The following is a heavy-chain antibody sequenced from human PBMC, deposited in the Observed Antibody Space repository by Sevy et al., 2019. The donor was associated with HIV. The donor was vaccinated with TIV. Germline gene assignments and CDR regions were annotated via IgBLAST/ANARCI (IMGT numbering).Heavy chain of an antibody. D-gene: IGHD6-19*01. Sequence: GGSLRLSCAASGFTFRSYDMHWVRQATGKGLEWVSAIGTAGDTYYPGSVKGRFTISRENAKNSLYLQMNSLRVGDTAVYYCARAYSSGWYDYWGQGTLVTVSS. V-gene: IGHV3-13*01. CDR3: ARAYSSGWYDY. CDR2: IGTAGDT. CDR1: GFTFRSYD. J-gene: IGHJ4*02.